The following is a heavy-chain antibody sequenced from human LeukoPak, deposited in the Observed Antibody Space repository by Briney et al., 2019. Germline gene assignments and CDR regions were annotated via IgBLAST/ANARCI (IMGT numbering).Heavy chain of an antibody. CDR1: GFTFSSYE. CDR3: ARDGCGSTSCYVDY. CDR2: ISSSGSTI. D-gene: IGHD2-2*01. V-gene: IGHV3-48*03. Sequence: GGSLRLSCAASGFTFSSYEMNWVRQAPGKGLEWVSYISSSGSTIYYADSVKGRFTISRDNAKNSLYLQMNSLRAEDTAVYYCARDGCGSTSCYVDYWGQGTLVTVSS. J-gene: IGHJ4*02.